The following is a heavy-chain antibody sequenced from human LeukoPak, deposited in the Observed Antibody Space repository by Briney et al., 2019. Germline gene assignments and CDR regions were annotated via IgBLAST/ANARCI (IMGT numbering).Heavy chain of an antibody. CDR3: ARRRHANNGVDV. CDR2: TYYRSKWNY. CDR1: GDSVSTTTS. V-gene: IGHV6-1*01. J-gene: IGHJ6*02. Sequence: SQTLSLTCAISGDSVSTTTSRNWLRQSPSRGLEWLGRTYYRSKWNYDYADSVKSRITISPDTSENQFSLQLQFVTPEDSAVYYCARRRHANNGVDVWGQGTTVTVSS.